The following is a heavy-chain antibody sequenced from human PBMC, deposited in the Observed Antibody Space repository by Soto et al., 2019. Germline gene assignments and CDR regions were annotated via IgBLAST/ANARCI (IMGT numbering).Heavy chain of an antibody. D-gene: IGHD2-15*01. CDR1: GFTFRSYA. CDR3: ARGDREDIAVVVGARPGEYGVDV. CDR2: ISYDGSNK. Sequence: GGSLRLSCAASGFTFRSYAMHWVRQAPGKGLECVAVISYDGSNKFCRDSVKGRFTISRDNSKNTLYLQINSLRYEDTAVYYCARGDREDIAVVVGARPGEYGVDVWGQGTTVTVSS. V-gene: IGHV3-30-3*01. J-gene: IGHJ6*02.